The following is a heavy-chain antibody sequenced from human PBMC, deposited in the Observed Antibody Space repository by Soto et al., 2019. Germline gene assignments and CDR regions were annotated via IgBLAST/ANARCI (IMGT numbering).Heavy chain of an antibody. Sequence: SETLSLTCTVSGGSISSSSYYWGWIRQPPGKGLEWIGSIYYSGSTYYNPSLKSRVTISVDTSKNQFSLKLSSVTAADTAVYYCARRGYYYGDYAFYFDYWGQGTLVTVSS. D-gene: IGHD4-17*01. CDR2: IYYSGST. CDR3: ARRGYYYGDYAFYFDY. J-gene: IGHJ4*02. CDR1: GGSISSSSYY. V-gene: IGHV4-39*01.